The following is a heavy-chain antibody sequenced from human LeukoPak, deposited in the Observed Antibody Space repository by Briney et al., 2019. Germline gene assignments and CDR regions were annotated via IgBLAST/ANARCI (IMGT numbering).Heavy chain of an antibody. CDR2: ISGSGSTE. Sequence: GGSLRLSCAASGFTFSSYSMNWVRQAPGKGLEWVAYISGSGSTEYYADSVKGRFTISRDNAKNSLYLQMDSLRAEDTALYYCARDYRRSYYNLYFDYWGQGTLVTVSS. D-gene: IGHD1-26*01. J-gene: IGHJ4*02. CDR3: ARDYRRSYYNLYFDY. CDR1: GFTFSSYS. V-gene: IGHV3-48*04.